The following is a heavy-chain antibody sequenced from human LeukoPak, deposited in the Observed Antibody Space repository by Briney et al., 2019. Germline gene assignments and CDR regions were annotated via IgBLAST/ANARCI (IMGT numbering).Heavy chain of an antibody. CDR3: AREGRSSTPGY. J-gene: IGHJ4*02. CDR1: GGSISSYY. Sequence: HSETLSLTCTVSGGSISSYYWSWIRQPAGKGLEWIGRISASGSPNYNPSVKSRVTMSVDTSKNRFSLRLTSVTAADTAVYYCAREGRSSTPGYWGQGSPVTVSP. V-gene: IGHV4-4*07. D-gene: IGHD2-2*01. CDR2: ISASGSP.